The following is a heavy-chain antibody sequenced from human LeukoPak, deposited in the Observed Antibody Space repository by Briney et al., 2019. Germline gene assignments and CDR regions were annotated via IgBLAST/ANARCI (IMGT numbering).Heavy chain of an antibody. CDR2: INTNTGNP. CDR1: GYTFTSYA. J-gene: IGHJ6*02. Sequence: ASVKVSCKASGYTFTSYAMNWVRQAPGQGLEWMGWINTNTGNPTYAQGFTGRFVFSLDTSVSTAYLQISSLKAEDTAVYYCARGIQKYSYALGDYYYYGMDVWGQGTTVTVSS. V-gene: IGHV7-4-1*02. CDR3: ARGIQKYSYALGDYYYYGMDV. D-gene: IGHD5-18*01.